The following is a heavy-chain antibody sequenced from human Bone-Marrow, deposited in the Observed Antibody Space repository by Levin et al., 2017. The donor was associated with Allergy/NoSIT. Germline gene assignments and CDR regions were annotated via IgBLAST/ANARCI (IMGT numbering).Heavy chain of an antibody. J-gene: IGHJ4*02. D-gene: IGHD3-22*01. Sequence: PAGGSLRLSCAASGFTFSNYNMNWVRQAPGKGLEWVSYISSRGTPIYYADSVKGRFSISRDNAKNSLYLQMNSLRDEDTAVYFCAREGPFYYDSSPLLGFESWGQGTLVTVSS. V-gene: IGHV3-48*02. CDR3: AREGPFYYDSSPLLGFES. CDR1: GFTFSNYN. CDR2: ISSRGTPI.